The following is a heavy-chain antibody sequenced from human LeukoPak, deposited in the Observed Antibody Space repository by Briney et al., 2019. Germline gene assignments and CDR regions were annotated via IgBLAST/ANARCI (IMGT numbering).Heavy chain of an antibody. CDR3: ARDIVGIAAATFDY. Sequence: GASVKVSCKASGGTFSSYAISWVRQAPGQGLEWMGGIIPIFGTANYAQKFQGRVTITTDESTSTAYMELSSLRSEDTAVYYCARDIVGIAAATFDYWGQGTLVTVSS. CDR1: GGTFSSYA. D-gene: IGHD6-13*01. V-gene: IGHV1-69*05. J-gene: IGHJ4*02. CDR2: IIPIFGTA.